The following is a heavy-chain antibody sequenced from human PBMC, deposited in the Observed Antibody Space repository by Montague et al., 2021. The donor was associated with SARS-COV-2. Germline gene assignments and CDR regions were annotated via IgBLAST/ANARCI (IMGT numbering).Heavy chain of an antibody. J-gene: IGHJ4*01. CDR3: ARGQNFGSGNSCNFDH. CDR1: GDSDASDSAT. D-gene: IGHD3-10*01. V-gene: IGHV6-1*01. CDR2: THYRSKRST. Sequence: CAISGDSDASDSATCSWVRQTPASDLEWLRGTHYRSKRSTNYAVSVQSRITVNPDTSKNHFSLQLNSVTPEDTAVYYCARGQNFGSGNSCNFDHWGQGTMVTVSS.